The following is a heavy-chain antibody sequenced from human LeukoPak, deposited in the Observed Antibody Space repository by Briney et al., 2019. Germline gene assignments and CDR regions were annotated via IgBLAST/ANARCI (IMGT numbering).Heavy chain of an antibody. CDR2: INWNGGST. J-gene: IGHJ4*02. V-gene: IGHV3-20*04. Sequence: GGSLRLSCAASGFTFSNYNMNWVRQAPGKGLEWVSGINWNGGSTGYADSVKGRFTISRDNSKNTLYLQMNSLRAEDTAVYYCAKDATLIAAADLFFDYWGQGTLVTVSS. CDR3: AKDATLIAAADLFFDY. CDR1: GFTFSNYN. D-gene: IGHD6-13*01.